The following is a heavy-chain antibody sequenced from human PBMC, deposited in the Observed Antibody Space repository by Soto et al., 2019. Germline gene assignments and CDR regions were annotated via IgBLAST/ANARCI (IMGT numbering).Heavy chain of an antibody. V-gene: IGHV4-38-2*01. D-gene: IGHD2-21*02. CDR1: GYSNSNGYY. Sequence: SETLSLICAVSGYSNSNGYYWAWIRQPPGQGLERIGRPYSGTTYYNPSLKSRIFKSGDMSKSHFSLNLNSVTATDTATYCCAAVSVVTTGREGILDCWGQVTLGTVSS. CDR3: AAVSVVTTGREGILDC. J-gene: IGHJ4*02. CDR2: PYSGTT.